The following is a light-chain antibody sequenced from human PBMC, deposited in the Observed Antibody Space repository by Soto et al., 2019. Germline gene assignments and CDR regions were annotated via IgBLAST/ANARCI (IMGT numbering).Light chain of an antibody. Sequence: DIQMTQSPSSLSASVGDRVTITCRASPSISSYLNWYQQKPGKAPKLLIYAASSLQSGVPSRFSGSGSGTDFTLTISSLQPEDFATYYWQQSYSTLWTVGQGTKVEIK. CDR2: AAS. J-gene: IGKJ1*01. V-gene: IGKV1-39*01. CDR3: QQSYSTLWT. CDR1: PSISSY.